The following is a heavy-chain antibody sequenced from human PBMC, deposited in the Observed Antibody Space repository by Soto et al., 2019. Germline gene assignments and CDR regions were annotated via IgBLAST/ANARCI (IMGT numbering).Heavy chain of an antibody. CDR3: ARDFDYFDS. CDR1: GGSFKSGSYS. J-gene: IGHJ4*03. CDR2: VYHTGRT. D-gene: IGHD3-9*01. V-gene: IGHV4-61*01. Sequence: SETLSLTCTVSGGSFKSGSYSWSWIRQPPGKGLEWIGYVYHTGRTSYNPSLKSRVSISMDTSKNQFSLNLDSVTAADTAVYFCARDFDYFDSWGHGTLVTVSS.